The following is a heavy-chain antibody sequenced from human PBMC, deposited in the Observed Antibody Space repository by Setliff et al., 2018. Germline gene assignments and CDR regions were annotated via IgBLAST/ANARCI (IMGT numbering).Heavy chain of an antibody. J-gene: IGHJ3*01. CDR2: IYHSGSA. D-gene: IGHD1-26*01. CDR3: AREVGTSTSSDAFDV. Sequence: PSETLSLTCTVSGDSISSGDYFWSWIRQPPGKGLEWIAYIYHSGSAYYNPSLKSRVTMSVDTSKNQFSLYLTSVTAADTAVYYCAREVGTSTSSDAFDVWGQGMMVT. CDR1: GDSISSGDYF. V-gene: IGHV4-30-4*08.